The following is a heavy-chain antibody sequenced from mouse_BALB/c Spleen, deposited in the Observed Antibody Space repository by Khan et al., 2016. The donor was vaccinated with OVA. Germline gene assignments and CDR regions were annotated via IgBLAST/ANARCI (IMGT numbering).Heavy chain of an antibody. D-gene: IGHD1-1*01. J-gene: IGHJ4*01. Sequence: EVQLQESGPSLVKPSQTLSLSCSVTGDSITSGFWNWIRQFPGNKFEYMGYITYSGNIYNNPSLKSRISITRDTSKSQYYLQLNSVTTEYTATYYCARSYGSCAMDYWGQGTSVTVSS. CDR1: GDSITSGF. CDR2: ITYSGNI. CDR3: ARSYGSCAMDY. V-gene: IGHV3-8*02.